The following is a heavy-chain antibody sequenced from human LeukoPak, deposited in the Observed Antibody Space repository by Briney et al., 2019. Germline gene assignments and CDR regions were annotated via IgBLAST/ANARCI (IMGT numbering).Heavy chain of an antibody. D-gene: IGHD6-13*01. J-gene: IGHJ4*02. CDR3: ARDWYSSNWYGNSFDF. Sequence: PGGSLRLSCVASGFIFTSYAMHWVRQAPGKGLEWVAVISKDGINKYYADSLRGRFAISRDNSKNTLYLQMNSLRADDTALYYCARDWYSSNWYGNSFDFWGQGTLVTVSS. CDR2: ISKDGINK. V-gene: IGHV3-30*09. CDR1: GFIFTSYA.